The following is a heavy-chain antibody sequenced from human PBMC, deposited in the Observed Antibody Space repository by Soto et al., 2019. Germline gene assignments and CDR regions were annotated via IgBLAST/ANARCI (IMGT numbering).Heavy chain of an antibody. D-gene: IGHD2-15*01. Sequence: QVQLVQSGAEVKKPGSSVKVSCKASGGTFSSYAISWVRQAPGQGLEWMGGIIPIFGTANYAQKCQGRVTITADESTSTAYMELSSLRSEDTAVYYCAREKLDCSGGSCYHYYYYGMDVWGQGTTVTVSS. CDR3: AREKLDCSGGSCYHYYYYGMDV. CDR2: IIPIFGTA. CDR1: GGTFSSYA. V-gene: IGHV1-69*12. J-gene: IGHJ6*02.